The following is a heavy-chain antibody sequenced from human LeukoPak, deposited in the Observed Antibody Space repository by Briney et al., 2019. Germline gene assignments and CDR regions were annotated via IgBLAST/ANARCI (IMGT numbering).Heavy chain of an antibody. CDR2: IYHSGST. Sequence: SQTLSLTCTVSGGSISSGGYYWSWIRQPPGKGLEWIGYIYHSGSTYYNPSLKSRVTISVDRSKNQFSLNLTSVTAADTAVYYCARGLSRGFDKWGLGTLVTVSS. V-gene: IGHV4-30-2*01. CDR3: ARGLSRGFDK. CDR1: GGSISSGGYY. J-gene: IGHJ4*02.